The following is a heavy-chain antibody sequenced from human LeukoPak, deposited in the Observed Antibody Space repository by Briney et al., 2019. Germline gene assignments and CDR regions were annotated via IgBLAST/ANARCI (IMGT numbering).Heavy chain of an antibody. CDR3: ERGYSPDYYYYYGMDV. D-gene: IGHD5-18*01. CDR2: ISAYNGNT. V-gene: IGHV1-18*01. Sequence: ASVKVSCKASGYTFTSYGISWERQAPGQGLEWMGWISAYNGNTNYAQKLQGRVTMTTDTSTSTAYMELRSLRSDDTAVYYCERGYSPDYYYYYGMDVWGQGTTVTVSS. J-gene: IGHJ6*02. CDR1: GYTFTSYG.